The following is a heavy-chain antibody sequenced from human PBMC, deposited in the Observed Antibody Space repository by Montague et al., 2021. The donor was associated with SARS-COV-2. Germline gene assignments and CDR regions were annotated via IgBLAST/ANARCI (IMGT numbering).Heavy chain of an antibody. V-gene: IGHV4-39*07. CDR1: GGSITNNIDY. CDR3: ARRWPQTYYYGMDV. J-gene: IGHJ6*02. CDR2: IYYTGNT. D-gene: IGHD4-23*01. Sequence: SETLSLTCTVSGGSITNNIDYWAWIRQPPGKGLEWIGSIYYTGNTYYNPSLKSRVTMTRDTSTSTVYMELTSLSSEDTAVYYCARRWPQTYYYGMDVWGQGTTVTVSS.